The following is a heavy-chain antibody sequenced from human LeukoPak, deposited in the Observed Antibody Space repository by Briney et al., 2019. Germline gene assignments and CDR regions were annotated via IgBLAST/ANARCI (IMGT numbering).Heavy chain of an antibody. CDR3: ARDLHSGEVDI. CDR2: ISSSSTYI. V-gene: IGHV3-21*01. J-gene: IGHJ3*02. Sequence: GGSLRLSCAASGXTFSIYTVNWVRQAPGKGLEWVSSISSSSTYIYYADSVKGRFTISRDNAKNSLYLQMNSLRAEDTAVYYCARDLHSGEVDIWGQGRMVTVSS. CDR1: GXTFSIYT. D-gene: IGHD7-27*01.